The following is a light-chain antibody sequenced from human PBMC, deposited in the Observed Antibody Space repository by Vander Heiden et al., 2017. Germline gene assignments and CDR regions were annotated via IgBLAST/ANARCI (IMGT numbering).Light chain of an antibody. J-gene: IGLJ1*01. CDR3: AAWDDSLNGYV. Sequence: QSVLPQPPSASGTPRQRVTISCSGSSPNIGSNTVNWYQQLPGTAPKLLIYSNNQRPSGVPDRFSGSKSGTSASLAISGLQSEDEADYYCAAWDDSLNGYVFGTGTKVTVL. CDR2: SNN. V-gene: IGLV1-44*01. CDR1: SPNIGSNT.